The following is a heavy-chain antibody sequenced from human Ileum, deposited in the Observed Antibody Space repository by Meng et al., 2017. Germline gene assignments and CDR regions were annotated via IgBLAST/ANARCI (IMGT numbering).Heavy chain of an antibody. CDR2: IFYSGST. CDR1: GGSISSGGYY. J-gene: IGHJ5*02. Sequence: HVPLQESCPGLVKPSQTLSLTCTGSGGSISSGGYYWGWIRQHPGKGLEWIGYIFYSGSTYYNSSLKSRINISVDTSKNQFSLKVSSVTAADTAVYYCARVRRGLGLRFDPWGQGTLVTVSS. CDR3: ARVRRGLGLRFDP. V-gene: IGHV4-31*03. D-gene: IGHD3/OR15-3a*01.